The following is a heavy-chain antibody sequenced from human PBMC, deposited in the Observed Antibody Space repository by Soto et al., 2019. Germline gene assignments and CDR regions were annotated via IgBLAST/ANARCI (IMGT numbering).Heavy chain of an antibody. D-gene: IGHD2-2*01. Sequence: ASVKVSCKASGYTFTSYAMHWVRQAPGQRLEWMGWINAGNGNTKYSQKFQGRVTITRDTSASTAYMELSSLRSEDTAVYYCAREDIVVVPAATSYYYYMDVWGKGTTVTVSS. CDR2: INAGNGNT. J-gene: IGHJ6*03. CDR3: AREDIVVVPAATSYYYYMDV. CDR1: GYTFTSYA. V-gene: IGHV1-3*01.